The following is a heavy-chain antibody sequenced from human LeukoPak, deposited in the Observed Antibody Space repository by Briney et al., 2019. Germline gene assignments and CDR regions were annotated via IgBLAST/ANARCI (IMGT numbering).Heavy chain of an antibody. V-gene: IGHV3-23*01. J-gene: IGHJ5*02. CDR1: GFSFSGYG. CDR3: ARLNGPVVITFGGVTWFDP. Sequence: GGSPRLSCAASGFSFSGYGMAWVRLAPRKGLECVAAITGSGSSSYYADSVRGRFTISRDNSMNTVYLQMNTLGAEDTAIYYCARLNGPVVITFGGVTWFDPWGQGTRVTVSS. CDR2: ITGSGSSS. D-gene: IGHD3-16*01.